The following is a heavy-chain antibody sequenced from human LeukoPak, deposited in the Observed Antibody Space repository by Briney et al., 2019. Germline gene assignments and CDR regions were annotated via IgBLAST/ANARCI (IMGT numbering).Heavy chain of an antibody. D-gene: IGHD2-15*01. CDR2: IKQGGSEK. J-gene: IGHJ5*02. CDR1: GFTFSSYW. V-gene: IGHV3-7*03. CDR3: ARAEGGRYCSGGSCYGA. Sequence: GGSLRLSCAASGFTFSSYWMSWVRQAPGKGLEWVANIKQGGSEKYYVDSVKGRFTISRDNAKNSLYLQMNSLRAEDTAVYYCARAEGGRYCSGGSCYGAWGQGTLVTVSS.